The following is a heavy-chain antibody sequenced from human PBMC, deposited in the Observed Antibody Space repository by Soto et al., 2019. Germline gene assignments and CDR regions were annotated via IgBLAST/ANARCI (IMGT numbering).Heavy chain of an antibody. CDR1: GFTFSTYA. V-gene: IGHV3-23*01. CDR3: AKTRHSSGYYPNDAFDT. J-gene: IGHJ3*02. Sequence: PGGSLRLSCAASGFTFSTYAMSWVRQAPGKGLEWVSAVSSSGGGTYYADSVKGRFTISRDNSKNTLYLQMNSLRAEDTAVYYCAKTRHSSGYYPNDAFDTWGQETRVT. CDR2: VSSSGGGT. D-gene: IGHD3-22*01.